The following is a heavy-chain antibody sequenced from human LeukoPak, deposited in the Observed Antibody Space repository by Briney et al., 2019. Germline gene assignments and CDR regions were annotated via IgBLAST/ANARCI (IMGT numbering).Heavy chain of an antibody. CDR1: GGSVSSGSYY. Sequence: PSETLSLTCTVSGGSVSSGSYYWSWIRQPPGKGLERIGYIYYSGSTNYNPSLKSRVTISVDTSKNQFSLKLSSVTAADTAVYYCARDCTNGVCYAYGMDVWGQGTTVTVSS. D-gene: IGHD2-8*01. J-gene: IGHJ6*02. V-gene: IGHV4-61*01. CDR2: IYYSGST. CDR3: ARDCTNGVCYAYGMDV.